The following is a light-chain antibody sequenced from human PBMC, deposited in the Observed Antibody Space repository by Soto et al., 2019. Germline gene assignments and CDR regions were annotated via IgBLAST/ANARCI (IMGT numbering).Light chain of an antibody. CDR3: SSYAGISTYVL. Sequence: QSALTQPASVSGSPGQSITISCTGTSSDVGGYNYVSWYQQHPGKAPKLMIYEVSNRPSGVSNRFSGSKSGNTASLTISGLQAEDEADYYCSSYAGISTYVLFGGGTKLTAL. V-gene: IGLV2-14*01. CDR1: SSDVGGYNY. CDR2: EVS. J-gene: IGLJ2*01.